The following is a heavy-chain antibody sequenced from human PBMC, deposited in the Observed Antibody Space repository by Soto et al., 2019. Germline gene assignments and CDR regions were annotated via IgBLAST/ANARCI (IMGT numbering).Heavy chain of an antibody. Sequence: GGSLRLSCAASGFTFNNYWMSWVRQAPGKGLEWVANIKEDGSEKDYVDSVKGRFTISRDNAKNSLFLHMNSLRGDDTAVYYCARKIYHVDNDFWTGFFEAWFDPWGQGTLVTVSS. V-gene: IGHV3-7*05. CDR2: IKEDGSEK. CDR3: ARKIYHVDNDFWTGFFEAWFDP. CDR1: GFTFNNYW. J-gene: IGHJ5*02. D-gene: IGHD3-3*01.